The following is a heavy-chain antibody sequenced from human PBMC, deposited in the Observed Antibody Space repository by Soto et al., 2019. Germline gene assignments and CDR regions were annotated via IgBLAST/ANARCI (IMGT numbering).Heavy chain of an antibody. CDR3: ARVEKNWFDP. CDR2: IYYSGST. V-gene: IGHV4-61*01. Sequence: PSETLSLTCTVSGGSVSSGSYYWSWIRQPPGKGLEWIGYIYYSGSTNYNPSLKSRVTISVDTSKNQFSLKLSSVTAADTAVYYCARVEKNWFDPWGQGTLVTVSS. J-gene: IGHJ5*02. D-gene: IGHD3-3*01. CDR1: GGSVSSGSYY.